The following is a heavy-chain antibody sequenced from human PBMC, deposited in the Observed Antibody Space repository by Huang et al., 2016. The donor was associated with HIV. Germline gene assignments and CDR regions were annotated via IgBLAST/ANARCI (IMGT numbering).Heavy chain of an antibody. D-gene: IGHD3-10*01. J-gene: IGHJ5*02. Sequence: QVHLQQWGAGLLKSAETLSLTCAVYGGSLSGYYWSWLRQTPGKGLAWIGEINNLVSPNYNPSLKSRVSISMDGSKKQFSLKLRSISDADTAVYFCARDATKNPRGWFDPWGQGTLVTVSS. V-gene: IGHV4-34*02. CDR3: ARDATKNPRGWFDP. CDR2: INNLVSP. CDR1: GGSLSGYY.